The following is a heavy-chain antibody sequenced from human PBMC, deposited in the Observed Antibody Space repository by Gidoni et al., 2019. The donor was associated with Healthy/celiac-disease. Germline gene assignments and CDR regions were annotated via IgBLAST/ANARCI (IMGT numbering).Heavy chain of an antibody. Sequence: QLQLQESGPGLVKPSETLSLTCTVSGGSISSSSYYWGWIRQPPGKGLEWIGSIYYSGSTYYNPSLKSRVTISVDTSKNQFSLKLSSVTAADTAVYYCARLGTVWTVAGTSDAFDIWGQGTMVTVSS. CDR3: ARLGTVWTVAGTSDAFDI. V-gene: IGHV4-39*01. CDR1: GGSISSSSYY. J-gene: IGHJ3*02. D-gene: IGHD6-19*01. CDR2: IYYSGST.